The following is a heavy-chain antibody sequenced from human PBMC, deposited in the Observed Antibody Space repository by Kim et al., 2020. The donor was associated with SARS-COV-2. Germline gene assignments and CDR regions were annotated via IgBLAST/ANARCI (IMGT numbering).Heavy chain of an antibody. CDR3: ARDRSYSSGWAGWFDP. CDR2: INPSGGST. J-gene: IGHJ5*02. CDR1: GYTFTSYY. Sequence: ASVKVSCKASGYTFTSYYMHWVRQAPGQGLEWMGIINPSGGSTSYAQKFQGRVTMTRDTSTSTVYMELSSLRSEDTAVYYCARDRSYSSGWAGWFDPWGQGTLVTVSS. D-gene: IGHD6-19*01. V-gene: IGHV1-46*01.